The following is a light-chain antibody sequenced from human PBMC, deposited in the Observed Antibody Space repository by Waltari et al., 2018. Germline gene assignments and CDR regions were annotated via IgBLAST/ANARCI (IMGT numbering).Light chain of an antibody. CDR1: RNIDSRY. Sequence: IVLTQSPGSLSLSPGETATLSCRASRNIDSRYLAWFHQKPGQDPRLLIYDTSNRAAGIPDRFSVSGSGTDFSLTISGLAPEDFAVYYCHHYAGSLWTFGQGTKVEIK. V-gene: IGKV3-20*01. J-gene: IGKJ1*01. CDR2: DTS. CDR3: HHYAGSLWT.